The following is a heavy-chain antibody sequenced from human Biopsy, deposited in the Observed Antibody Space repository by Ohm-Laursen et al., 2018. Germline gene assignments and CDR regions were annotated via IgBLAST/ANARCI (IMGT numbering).Heavy chain of an antibody. Sequence: SDTLSLTCTVSGVSINTGGYYWTWIRQHPGTGLEWIGYIHYSGNTLYNPSLKSRLTISVDTSRNQFSLKLRSVTAADTAVYYCARQVDFWSGYVDYWGQGTLVAVSS. J-gene: IGHJ4*02. CDR1: GVSINTGGYY. CDR2: IHYSGNT. V-gene: IGHV4-31*03. D-gene: IGHD3-3*01. CDR3: ARQVDFWSGYVDY.